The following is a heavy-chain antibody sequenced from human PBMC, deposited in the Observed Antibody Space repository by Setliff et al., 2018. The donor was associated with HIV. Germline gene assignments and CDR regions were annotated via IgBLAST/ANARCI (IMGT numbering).Heavy chain of an antibody. V-gene: IGHV4-34*01. CDR1: GGSFTDIGGSFTDYY. Sequence: SETLSLTCAVFGGSFTDIGGSFTDYYWIWIRQPPGKGLEWIGEVNHSGSTNYNPSLKLRVTISVDTSKNQFSLKLSSVTAADTAVYYCARQPRWLQFPRYFDYWGQGTLVTVSS. CDR2: VNHSGST. CDR3: ARQPRWLQFPRYFDY. J-gene: IGHJ4*02. D-gene: IGHD5-12*01.